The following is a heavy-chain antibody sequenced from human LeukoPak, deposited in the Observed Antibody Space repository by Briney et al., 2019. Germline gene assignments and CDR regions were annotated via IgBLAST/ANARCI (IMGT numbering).Heavy chain of an antibody. CDR3: ARGGYSQGSYYYYMDV. CDR1: GFAFSTYS. D-gene: IGHD1-1*01. Sequence: GGSLRLSCAASGFAFSTYSMIWVRQAPGKGLEWVSSISSTSAYISYADSLKGRFTISRDNAKNSLYLQTNSLRAEDTAVYYCARGGYSQGSYYYYMDVWGIGTAVTVSS. CDR2: ISSTSAYI. J-gene: IGHJ6*03. V-gene: IGHV3-21*06.